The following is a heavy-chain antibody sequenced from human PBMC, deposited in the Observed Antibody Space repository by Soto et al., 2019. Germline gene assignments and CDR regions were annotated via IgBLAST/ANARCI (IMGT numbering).Heavy chain of an antibody. Sequence: QIQLVQSGAEVKQPGASVTVSCQASGYTFNNYAITWVRQAPGLGLEWMGWISAYNGHIKYAQKLQGRLTMTTDSSTSTAYMELRSLTDDDTAIYYCARDNGGLAAPGTDWLVPWGQGTLITVSS. J-gene: IGHJ5*02. CDR3: ARDNGGLAAPGTDWLVP. CDR1: GYTFNNYA. V-gene: IGHV1-18*01. CDR2: ISAYNGHI. D-gene: IGHD6-13*01.